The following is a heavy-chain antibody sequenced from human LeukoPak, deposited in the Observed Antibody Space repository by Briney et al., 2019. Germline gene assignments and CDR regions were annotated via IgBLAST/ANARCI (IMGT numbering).Heavy chain of an antibody. CDR2: IYYSGST. Sequence: SETLSLTCTVSGGSISSYYWSWIRQTPGKGLECIGYIYYSGSTNYNPSLKSRVTISVDTSKNQFSLKLSSVTAADTAVYYCARRTYFYDCSGYYFDYWGQGTLVTVSS. CDR1: GGSISSYY. J-gene: IGHJ4*02. V-gene: IGHV4-59*01. D-gene: IGHD3-22*01. CDR3: ARRTYFYDCSGYYFDY.